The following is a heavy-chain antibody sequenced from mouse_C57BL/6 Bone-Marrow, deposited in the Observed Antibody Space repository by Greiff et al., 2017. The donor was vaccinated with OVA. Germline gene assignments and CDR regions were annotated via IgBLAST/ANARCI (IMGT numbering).Heavy chain of an antibody. J-gene: IGHJ3*01. Sequence: EVKLVESGGDLVKPGGSLKLSCAASGFTFSSYGMSWVRQTPDKRLEWVATISSGGSYTYYPDSVKGRFTISRDNAKNTLYLQMSSLKSEDTAMYYCARHACTYWGQGTLVTVAA. CDR1: GFTFSSYG. CDR2: ISSGGSYT. D-gene: IGHD6-1*01. CDR3: ARHACTY. V-gene: IGHV5-6*01.